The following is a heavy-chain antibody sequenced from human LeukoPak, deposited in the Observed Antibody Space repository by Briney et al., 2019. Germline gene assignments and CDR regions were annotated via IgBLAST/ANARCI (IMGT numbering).Heavy chain of an antibody. D-gene: IGHD5-18*01. CDR2: IYTSGST. V-gene: IGHV4-61*02. J-gene: IGHJ4*02. Sequence: KASETLSLTCTVSGGSISSGSYYWSWIRQPAGKGLEWIGRIYTSGSTNYNPSLKSRVTISVDTSKNQFSLKLSSVTAADTAVYYCAREGYSYGYFDYWGQGTLVTVSS. CDR3: AREGYSYGYFDY. CDR1: GGSISSGSYY.